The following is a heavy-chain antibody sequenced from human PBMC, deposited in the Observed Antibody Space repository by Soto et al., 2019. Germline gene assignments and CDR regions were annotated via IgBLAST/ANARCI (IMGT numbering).Heavy chain of an antibody. CDR2: IYYSGST. J-gene: IGHJ6*03. Sequence: SETLSLTCTLSGGSISSYYWSWIRQPPGKGLEWIGYIYYSGSTNYNPSLKSRVTISVDTSKNQFSLKLSSVTAADTAVYYCGAATKSYYYYYMDVRGKGTTVTVSS. CDR1: GGSISSYY. CDR3: GAATKSYYYYYMDV. D-gene: IGHD2-15*01. V-gene: IGHV4-59*01.